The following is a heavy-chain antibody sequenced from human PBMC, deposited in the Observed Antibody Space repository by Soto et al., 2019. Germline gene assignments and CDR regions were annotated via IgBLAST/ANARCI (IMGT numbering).Heavy chain of an antibody. CDR3: ARGGRGYDDDYYYYGMDV. CDR1: GGSISSGGYY. CDR2: IYHSGNT. Sequence: QVQLQESGPGLVKPSQTLSLTCTVSGGSISSGGYYWSWIRQHPGKGLEWIGYIYHSGNTYYNPSLQSLVSISVYTSNHPFSLKLSSVTAADTAVYYCARGGRGYDDDYYYYGMDVWGQGTTVTVSS. D-gene: IGHD5-12*01. J-gene: IGHJ6*02. V-gene: IGHV4-31*01.